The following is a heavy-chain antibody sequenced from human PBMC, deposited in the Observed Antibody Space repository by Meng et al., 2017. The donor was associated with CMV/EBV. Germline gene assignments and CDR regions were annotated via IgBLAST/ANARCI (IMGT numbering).Heavy chain of an antibody. D-gene: IGHD6-13*01. V-gene: IGHV4-34*01. Sequence: QVRLQMCGAVWLHPVSPLSLTCDVYGVSFVGYYWSWCRQPPGKGLGWIGEINHSGSTNYNPSLKSRVTISVYTSKNQFSLKLSSVTAADTVVYYCARGRGSWYFVDYWGQGTLVTASS. CDR2: INHSGST. CDR1: GVSFVGYY. J-gene: IGHJ4*02. CDR3: ARGRGSWYFVDY.